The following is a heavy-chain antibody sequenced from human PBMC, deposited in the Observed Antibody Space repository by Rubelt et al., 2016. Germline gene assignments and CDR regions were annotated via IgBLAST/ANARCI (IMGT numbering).Heavy chain of an antibody. CDR2: INAGNGTT. V-gene: IGHV1-3*01. D-gene: IGHD2-2*01. CDR3: ARDNIVVVPAAAWFDP. CDR1: GYTFTNYA. J-gene: IGHJ5*02. Sequence: QVQLVQSGADVKKPGASVKVSCRASGYTFTNYAIHWVRQAPGQRPEWMGWINAGNGTTKYSQKFQGRVTITRDTSASTAYMELGSLRSEDTAVYYCARDNIVVVPAAAWFDPWGQGTLVTVSS.